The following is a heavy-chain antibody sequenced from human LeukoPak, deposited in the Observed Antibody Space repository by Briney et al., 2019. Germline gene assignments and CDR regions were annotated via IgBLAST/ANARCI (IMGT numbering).Heavy chain of an antibody. Sequence: PSETLSLTCAVYGGSFSGYYWSWIRQPPGKGLEWIGSIYYSGSTYYNPSLKSRVTISVDTSKNQFSLRLTSVTAADTAVYYCAKHLYYYDGSGYKTPFDYWGQGTLVTVSS. D-gene: IGHD3-22*01. CDR1: GGSFSGYY. J-gene: IGHJ4*02. CDR2: IYYSGST. V-gene: IGHV4-34*01. CDR3: AKHLYYYDGSGYKTPFDY.